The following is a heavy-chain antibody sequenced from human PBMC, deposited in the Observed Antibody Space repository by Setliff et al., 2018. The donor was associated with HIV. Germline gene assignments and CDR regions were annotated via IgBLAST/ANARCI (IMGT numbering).Heavy chain of an antibody. CDR3: ARRQAEDYGSGRFDC. Sequence: SETLSLTCIVSGDSVSNDTYYWGWIRQSPGKGLEWIGSIYSRGNTYYTSSLKRRVTISIHTSRNQFSLKLNSVTAADSAVYYCARRQAEDYGSGRFDCWGHGMLVTVSS. V-gene: IGHV4-39*07. CDR2: IYSRGNT. J-gene: IGHJ4*01. CDR1: GDSVSNDTYY. D-gene: IGHD3-10*01.